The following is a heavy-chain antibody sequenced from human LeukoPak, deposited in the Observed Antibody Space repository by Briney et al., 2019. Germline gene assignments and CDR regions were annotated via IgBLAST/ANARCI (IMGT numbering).Heavy chain of an antibody. D-gene: IGHD3-16*02. CDR2: FDPEDGET. J-gene: IGHJ3*02. CDR1: GYTLTELS. Sequence: ASVKVSCEVSGYTLTELSMHWVRQAPGKGLEWMGGFDPEDGETIYAQKFQGRVTMTEDTSTDTAYMELSSLRSEDTAVYYCATSLLRLGELSPYSDDAFDIWGQGTMVTVSS. V-gene: IGHV1-24*01. CDR3: ATSLLRLGELSPYSDDAFDI.